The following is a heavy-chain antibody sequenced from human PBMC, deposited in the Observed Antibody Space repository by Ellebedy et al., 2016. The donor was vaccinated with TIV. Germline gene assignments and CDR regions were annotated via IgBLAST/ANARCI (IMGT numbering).Heavy chain of an antibody. CDR3: ARSVGYCSGGNCYSFDY. J-gene: IGHJ4*02. V-gene: IGHV4-59*05. CDR1: DDSTSSFH. D-gene: IGHD2-15*01. Sequence: SETLSLTXTVSDDSTSSFHWSWIRQTAGKGLEWIGSIYYSGSTYYNPSLKSRVTISIDSSKNQFSLKLSSVTAADTAVYYCARSVGYCSGGNCYSFDYWGQGILVTVSS. CDR2: IYYSGST.